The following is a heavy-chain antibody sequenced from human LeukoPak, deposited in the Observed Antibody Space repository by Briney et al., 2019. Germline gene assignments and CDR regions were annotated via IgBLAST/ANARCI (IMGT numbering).Heavy chain of an antibody. CDR2: ISYDGSNK. CDR1: GFTFSSYA. J-gene: IGHJ4*02. Sequence: PGGSLRLSCAASGFTFSSYAMHWVRQAPGKGLEWVAVISYDGSNKYYADSVKGRFTISRDNSKNTLYLQMNSLRAEDTAVYYCARDGGDIVVVVAASTGSGYFDYWGQGTLATVSS. V-gene: IGHV3-30*04. D-gene: IGHD2-15*01. CDR3: ARDGGDIVVVVAASTGSGYFDY.